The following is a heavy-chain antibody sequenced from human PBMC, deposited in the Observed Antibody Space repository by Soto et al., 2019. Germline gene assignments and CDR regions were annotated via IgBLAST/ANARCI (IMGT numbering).Heavy chain of an antibody. CDR3: AREGSGIAAGNMYDY. CDR1: GFIFSDYY. D-gene: IGHD6-25*01. V-gene: IGHV3-11*04. CDR2: ISSTGRII. J-gene: IGHJ4*02. Sequence: QVLLVESGGGLVKAGGSLRLSCAASGFIFSDYYMSWVRQTPGKGLEWISYISSTGRIIYYADSVKGRFTISRDNAKNSLDLQMNSLRAEDTAVYSCAREGSGIAAGNMYDYWGQGTQVTVSS.